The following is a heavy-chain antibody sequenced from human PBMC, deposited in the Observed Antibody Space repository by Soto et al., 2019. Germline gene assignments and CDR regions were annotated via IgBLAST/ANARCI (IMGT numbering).Heavy chain of an antibody. J-gene: IGHJ6*02. CDR2: IYSDSNT. Sequence: EVQLVETGGDLIQPGGSLRLSCAASGFTVSSDSMTWVRQAPGKGLEWISIIYSDSNTDYAEYVKGRFSISRDTSKNILYLQMNSLRAEDTAEYYCARHYSAMGVWGQGTTVTVSS. V-gene: IGHV3-53*02. CDR1: GFTVSSDS. CDR3: ARHYSAMGV.